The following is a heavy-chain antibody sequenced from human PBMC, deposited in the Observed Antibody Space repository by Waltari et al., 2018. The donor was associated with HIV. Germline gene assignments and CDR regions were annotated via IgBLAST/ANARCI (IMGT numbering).Heavy chain of an antibody. CDR1: GGPLRSYY. CDR3: ARGVAFGGYYYGMDV. D-gene: IGHD2-21*01. V-gene: IGHV4-59*01. J-gene: IGHJ6*02. CDR2: IYYSGST. Sequence: QVQLQESGPGLVKPSETLSLTCTVPGGPLRSYYWRWHRPPPGKGLEWIGYIYYSGSTNYNPSLKSRVTISVDTSKNQFSLKLSSVTAADTAVYYCARGVAFGGYYYGMDVWGQGTTVTVSS.